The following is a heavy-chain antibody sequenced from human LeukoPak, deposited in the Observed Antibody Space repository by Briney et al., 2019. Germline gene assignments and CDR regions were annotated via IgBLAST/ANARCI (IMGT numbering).Heavy chain of an antibody. CDR2: ISSSSTI. D-gene: IGHD6-19*01. V-gene: IGHV3-48*01. J-gene: IGHJ4*02. CDR3: ARAELFIAVAGTDY. CDR1: GFTFSSYS. Sequence: GGSLRLPCAASGFTFSSYSMNWVRQAPGKGLEWVSYISSSSTIYYADSVKGRFTISRDNAKNSLYLQMNSLRAEDTAVYYCARAELFIAVAGTDYWGQGTLVTVSS.